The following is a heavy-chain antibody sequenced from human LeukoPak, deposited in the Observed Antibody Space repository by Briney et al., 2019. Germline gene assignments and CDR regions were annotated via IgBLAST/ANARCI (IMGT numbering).Heavy chain of an antibody. D-gene: IGHD2-2*01. CDR1: GGTFSSYA. Sequence: ASVKVSCKASGGTFSSYAISWVRQAPGRELEWMGGIFPIFGTANYAQKFQGRVTITADESTSTAYMELSSLRSEDTAVYYCARARTSSILGQYYGMDVWGQGTTVTVSS. CDR3: ARARTSSILGQYYGMDV. V-gene: IGHV1-69*13. J-gene: IGHJ6*02. CDR2: IFPIFGTA.